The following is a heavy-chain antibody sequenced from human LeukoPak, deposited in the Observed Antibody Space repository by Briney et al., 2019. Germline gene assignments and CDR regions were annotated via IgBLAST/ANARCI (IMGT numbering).Heavy chain of an antibody. CDR3: AKGDVVTAIFPLDY. J-gene: IGHJ4*02. CDR2: ISGSGGTT. V-gene: IGHV3-23*01. D-gene: IGHD5-12*01. CDR1: GFTFSSYA. Sequence: GGSLRLSCAASGFTFSSYAMSWVRQAPGKGLEWVSGISGSGGTTYYADSVQGRFTISRDNSKKTLFLQMSSLRAEHTAVYYCAKGDVVTAIFPLDYWGQGTLVIVSS.